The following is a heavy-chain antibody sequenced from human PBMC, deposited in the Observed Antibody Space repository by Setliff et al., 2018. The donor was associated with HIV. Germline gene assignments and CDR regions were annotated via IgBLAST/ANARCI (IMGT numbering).Heavy chain of an antibody. CDR1: GGSISSGSYY. J-gene: IGHJ3*02. CDR3: ARRRWELLKRGAAFDI. Sequence: SETLSLTCTVSGGSISSGSYYWSWIRQPAGKGLEWIGRIYTSGSTNYNPSLKSRVTISVDTSKNQFSLKLSSVTAADTAVYYCARRRWELLKRGAAFDIWGQGTMVTVSS. V-gene: IGHV4-61*02. D-gene: IGHD1-26*01. CDR2: IYTSGST.